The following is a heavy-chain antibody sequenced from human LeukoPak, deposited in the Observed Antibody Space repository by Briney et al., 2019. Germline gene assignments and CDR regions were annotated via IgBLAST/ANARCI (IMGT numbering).Heavy chain of an antibody. V-gene: IGHV3-48*01. Sequence: GGSLRLSCAASGFNFNNYNMNWVRQAPGKGLEWVSYITLSSSTTYYADSVKGRFTISRDNAKKSLYLQMNSLRAEDTAVYYCASPAYGDYALFDYWGQGTLVTVSS. D-gene: IGHD4-17*01. CDR1: GFNFNNYN. J-gene: IGHJ4*02. CDR2: ITLSSSTT. CDR3: ASPAYGDYALFDY.